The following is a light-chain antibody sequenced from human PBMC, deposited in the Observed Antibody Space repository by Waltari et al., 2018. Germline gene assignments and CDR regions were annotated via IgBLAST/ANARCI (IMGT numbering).Light chain of an antibody. Sequence: CGASQDIGDFLVWFQQRPGKAPKSLIYAASTLQGGVPSRFSGSGSGTDFTLTISSLQPEDSGTYYCQQYQDYPHTFGGGTRVEVK. V-gene: IGKV1-16*01. CDR2: AAS. CDR1: QDIGDF. J-gene: IGKJ4*01. CDR3: QQYQDYPHT.